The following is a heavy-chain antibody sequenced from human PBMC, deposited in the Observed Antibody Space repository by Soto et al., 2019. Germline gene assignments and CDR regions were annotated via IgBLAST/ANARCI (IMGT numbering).Heavy chain of an antibody. CDR3: AKLLDSSSWKDYYYYGLDV. V-gene: IGHV3-23*01. D-gene: IGHD6-13*01. CDR2: ISGNGDST. Sequence: EVQLLESGGGLVQPGGSLRLSCTASEFTFYIYAMTWVRQAPGKGLEWVSAISGNGDSTYYADSVKGRFTISRDNSKNTLYLQMNSLTAEDTAVYYCAKLLDSSSWKDYYYYGLDVWGQGTTVTVSS. CDR1: EFTFYIYA. J-gene: IGHJ6*02.